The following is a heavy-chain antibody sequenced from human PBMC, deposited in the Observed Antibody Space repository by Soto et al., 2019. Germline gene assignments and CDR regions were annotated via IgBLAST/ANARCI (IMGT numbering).Heavy chain of an antibody. CDR3: ARDVLGGYYGMDV. CDR1: GYTFTTYY. V-gene: IGHV1-46*01. CDR2: INPSGGTT. Sequence: ASVKVSCKASGYTFTTYYMHWVRQAPGQGLGWMGIINPSGGTTGFAQKFQGRVTMTRDTSTSTVYMELSNLRSEDTAVYYCARDVLGGYYGMDVWGQGTTVTVSS. J-gene: IGHJ6*02. D-gene: IGHD3-16*01.